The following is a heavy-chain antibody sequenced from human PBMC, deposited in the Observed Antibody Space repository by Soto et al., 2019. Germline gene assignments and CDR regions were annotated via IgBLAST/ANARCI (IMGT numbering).Heavy chain of an antibody. J-gene: IGHJ4*02. V-gene: IGHV3-48*04. D-gene: IGHD3-3*01. CDR3: AKGGRIFGVIVH. Sequence: GGSLRLSCAASGFTFSSYSMNWVRQAPVKGLEWVSYISSSSSTIYYADSVKGRFTVSRDNSKNTLYLQMNSLTSEDTAVYFCAKGGRIFGVIVHWGQGALVTVS. CDR1: GFTFSSYS. CDR2: ISSSSSTI.